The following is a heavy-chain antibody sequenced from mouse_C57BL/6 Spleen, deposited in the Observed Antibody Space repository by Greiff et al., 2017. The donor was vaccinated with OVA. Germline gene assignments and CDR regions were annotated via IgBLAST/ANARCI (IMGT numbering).Heavy chain of an antibody. CDR1: GYTFTDYY. Sequence: VQLQQSGPVLVKPGASVKMSCKASGYTFTDYYMNWVKQSHGKSLEWIGVINPYNGGTSYNQKFKGKATLTVDKSSSTAYMELNSLTSEDSAVYYCARRGSSYPWFAYWGQGTLVTVSA. V-gene: IGHV1-19*01. CDR3: ARRGSSYPWFAY. J-gene: IGHJ3*01. CDR2: INPYNGGT. D-gene: IGHD1-1*01.